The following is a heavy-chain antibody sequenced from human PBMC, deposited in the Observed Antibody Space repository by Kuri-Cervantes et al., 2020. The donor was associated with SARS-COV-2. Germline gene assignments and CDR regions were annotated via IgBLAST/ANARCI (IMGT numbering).Heavy chain of an antibody. J-gene: IGHJ4*02. D-gene: IGHD3-16*01. V-gene: IGHV4-34*01. Sequence: GSLRLSCAVYGGSFSGYYWSWLHQPPGKGLEWIGEINHSGSTNYNPSLKSRVTISVDTSKNQFSLKLSSVTAADTAVYYCARGRSFVGNWGQGTLVTVSS. CDR3: ARGRSFVGN. CDR1: GGSFSGYY. CDR2: INHSGST.